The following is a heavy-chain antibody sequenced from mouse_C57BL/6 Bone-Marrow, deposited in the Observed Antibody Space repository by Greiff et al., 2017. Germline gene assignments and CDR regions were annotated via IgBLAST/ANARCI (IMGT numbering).Heavy chain of an antibody. CDR2: IRSKSSNYAT. Sequence: EVKLVESGGGLVQPKGSLKLSCAASGFTFNTYAMHWVRQAPGKGLEWVARIRSKSSNYATYYADSGQDSFTISRDDSQSMLYLQMNNLKTEDTAMYYCVRENYYGGSYPAWFAYWGQGTLVTVSA. V-gene: IGHV10-3*01. D-gene: IGHD1-1*01. CDR3: VRENYYGGSYPAWFAY. CDR1: GFTFNTYA. J-gene: IGHJ3*01.